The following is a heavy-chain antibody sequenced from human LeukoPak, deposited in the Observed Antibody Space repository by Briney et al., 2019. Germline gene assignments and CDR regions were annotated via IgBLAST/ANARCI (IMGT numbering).Heavy chain of an antibody. D-gene: IGHD3-22*01. Sequence: GGSLRLSSAASGFTFSSYAMSWVRQAPGKGLEWVSAISGSGGSTYYADSVKGRFTISRDNSKNTLYLQMNSLRAEDTAVYYCAKDLGGYYLPRVFDYWGQGTLVTVSS. CDR2: ISGSGGST. V-gene: IGHV3-23*01. CDR3: AKDLGGYYLPRVFDY. CDR1: GFTFSSYA. J-gene: IGHJ4*02.